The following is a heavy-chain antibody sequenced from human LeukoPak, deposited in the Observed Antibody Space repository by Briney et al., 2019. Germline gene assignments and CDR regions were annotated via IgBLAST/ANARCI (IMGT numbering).Heavy chain of an antibody. CDR1: GFTFSSYA. J-gene: IGHJ4*02. CDR2: ISASGGNT. V-gene: IGHV3-23*01. D-gene: IGHD3-22*01. Sequence: GGSLRLSCAASGFTFSSYAMSWVRQAPGKGLEWVSGISASGGNTYYADSVKGRFTISRDNSRNTLYVQMNSLRAEDTAVYYCAKDAPAYYYGSSGYQGLFDYWGQGTLVTVSS. CDR3: AKDAPAYYYGSSGYQGLFDY.